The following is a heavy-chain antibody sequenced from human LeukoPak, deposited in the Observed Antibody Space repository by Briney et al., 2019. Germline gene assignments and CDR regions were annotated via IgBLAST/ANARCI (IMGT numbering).Heavy chain of an antibody. CDR1: GFTFSSYA. CDR3: AKEESIVGASDYFDY. Sequence: GGSLRLSCAASGFTFSSYAMSWVRQAPGKGLEWVSAISGSGGSTYYADSVKGRFTISRDNSKNTPYLQMNSLRAEDTAVYYCAKEESIVGASDYFDYWGQGTLVTVSS. D-gene: IGHD1-26*01. V-gene: IGHV3-23*01. J-gene: IGHJ4*02. CDR2: ISGSGGST.